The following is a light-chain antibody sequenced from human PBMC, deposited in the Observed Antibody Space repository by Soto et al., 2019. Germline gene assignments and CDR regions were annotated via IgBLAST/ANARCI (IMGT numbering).Light chain of an antibody. CDR3: QQRSNWPLT. CDR1: QSVSSY. Sequence: EIVLTQSPATLPLSPGGRATLSCRASQSVSSYLAWYQQKPGQGPRLLIYDASNRATGIPARFSGSGSGTEFTLTISSLEPEDFEVYYCQQRSNWPLTFGGGTKVDIK. V-gene: IGKV3-11*01. J-gene: IGKJ4*01. CDR2: DAS.